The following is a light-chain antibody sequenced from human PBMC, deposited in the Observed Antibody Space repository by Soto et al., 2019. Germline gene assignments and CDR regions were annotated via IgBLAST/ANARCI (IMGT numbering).Light chain of an antibody. CDR1: SSDIGTYNY. CDR2: DVS. CDR3: YSCSRSSGTRYV. J-gene: IGLJ1*01. V-gene: IGLV2-14*03. Sequence: QSALTQPASVSGSPGQSITISCTGTSSDIGTYNYVSWYQQHPGQAPKLMIYDVSNRLSGVSDRFSGSKSGNTASLTISGLQAEDEADYYCYSCSRSSGTRYVFGTGTTLTVL.